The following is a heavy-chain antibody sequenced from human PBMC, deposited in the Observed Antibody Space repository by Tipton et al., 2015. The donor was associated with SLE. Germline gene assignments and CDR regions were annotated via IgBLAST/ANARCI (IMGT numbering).Heavy chain of an antibody. CDR2: FGGDGNII. Sequence: LRLSCAASGFALGDYWMHWVRQSPGEGLVWVSRFGGDGNIIYADSVKGRFTISRDDAKNTLYLQMDSLTAEDTALYYCVRDNHWKIDLWGQGTLVTVSS. J-gene: IGHJ5*02. CDR3: VRDNHWKIDL. D-gene: IGHD1-1*01. V-gene: IGHV3-74*01. CDR1: GFALGDYW.